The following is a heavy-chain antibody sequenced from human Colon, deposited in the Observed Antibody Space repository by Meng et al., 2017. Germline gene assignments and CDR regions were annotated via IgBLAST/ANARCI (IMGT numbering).Heavy chain of an antibody. J-gene: IGHJ3*02. CDR3: ARERITIFGLGGKAFDI. Sequence: GGSLRLSCAASGFTFSSYAMHWVRQAPGKGLEWVADISYDGSTNYYADSVKGRFTISRDKSKNTLYLQMNGLRAEDTAVYYCARERITIFGLGGKAFDIWGQGTMVTVSS. CDR2: ISYDGSTN. D-gene: IGHD3-3*01. V-gene: IGHV3-30*01. CDR1: GFTFSSYA.